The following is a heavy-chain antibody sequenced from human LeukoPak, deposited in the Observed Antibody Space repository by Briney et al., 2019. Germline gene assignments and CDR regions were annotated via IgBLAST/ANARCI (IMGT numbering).Heavy chain of an antibody. Sequence: ASAKVSCKASGYTFTSYDINWVRQATGQGLEWMGWMNPNSGNTGYAQKFQGRVTMTRNTSISTAYMELSSLRSEDTAVYYCAREVAGAGNWFDPWGQGTLVTVSS. D-gene: IGHD7-27*01. CDR2: MNPNSGNT. CDR3: AREVAGAGNWFDP. J-gene: IGHJ5*02. CDR1: GYTFTSYD. V-gene: IGHV1-8*01.